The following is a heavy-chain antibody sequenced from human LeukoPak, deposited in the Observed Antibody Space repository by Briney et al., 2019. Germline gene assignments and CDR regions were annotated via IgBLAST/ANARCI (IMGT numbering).Heavy chain of an antibody. Sequence: PSETLSLTCTVSGASISNYYWSWIRQPAGKGLEWIGRVSTNGNTNYNPSLKGRVSMSADTSKNQFSLILSSVTAADTAVYYCARGIDRSSGRWFAPWGQGTLVTVSS. CDR3: ARGIDRSSGRWFAP. D-gene: IGHD6-19*01. CDR2: VSTNGNT. V-gene: IGHV4-4*07. J-gene: IGHJ5*02. CDR1: GASISNYY.